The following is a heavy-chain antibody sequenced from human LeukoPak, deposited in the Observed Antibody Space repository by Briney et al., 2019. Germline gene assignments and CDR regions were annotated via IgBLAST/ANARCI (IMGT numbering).Heavy chain of an antibody. J-gene: IGHJ3*02. V-gene: IGHV1-18*01. Sequence: ASVKVSCKASGYTFTSYGISWVRQAPGQGLEWMGWISAYYGNTTYAQKFQSRVTMTTDNSTSTAYMELRSLRSDDTAVYYCAREHYYDRGAFDIWEQGTMVTVSS. CDR2: ISAYYGNT. CDR3: AREHYYDRGAFDI. D-gene: IGHD3-10*02. CDR1: GYTFTSYG.